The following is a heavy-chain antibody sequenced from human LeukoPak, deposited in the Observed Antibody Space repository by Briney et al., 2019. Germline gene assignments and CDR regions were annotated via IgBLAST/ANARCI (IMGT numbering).Heavy chain of an antibody. D-gene: IGHD2-15*01. J-gene: IGHJ5*02. CDR1: GFTFSSYS. CDR3: ARDPQDIVVVVAATYYNWFDP. V-gene: IGHV3-48*02. CDR2: ISSSSSTI. Sequence: PGGSLRLSCAASGFTFSSYSMNWVRQAPGKGLEWVSYISSSSSTIYYADSVKGRFTISRDNAKNSLYLQMNSLRDEDTAVYYRARDPQDIVVVVAATYYNWFDPWGQGTLVTVSS.